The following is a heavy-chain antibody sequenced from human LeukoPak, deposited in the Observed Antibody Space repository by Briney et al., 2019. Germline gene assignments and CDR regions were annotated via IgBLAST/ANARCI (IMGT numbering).Heavy chain of an antibody. CDR1: EFTFSSYW. CDR3: VRLGGSSSVDH. J-gene: IGHJ4*02. V-gene: IGHV3-74*01. Sequence: PGGSLRLSCEASEFTFSSYWMHWVCQAPGKGLVWVSRLDTDGTSAAYADSVQGRFSISRDNAKNTLYLQMDSLRAEDTAVYYCVRLGGSSSVDHWGQGTLVTVSS. D-gene: IGHD6-13*01. CDR2: LDTDGTSA.